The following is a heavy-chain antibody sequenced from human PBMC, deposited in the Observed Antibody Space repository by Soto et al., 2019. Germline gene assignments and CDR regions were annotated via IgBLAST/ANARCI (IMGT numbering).Heavy chain of an antibody. D-gene: IGHD5-18*01. Sequence: QVQLVESEGGVVQPGRSLRLSCAASGFTFSSYGMHWVRQAPGKGLEWVAVIWYDGSNKYYADSVKGRFTISRDNSKNPLYLQMNSLRAEDTAVYYCARDRDGYRYGSTIDYWGQGTLVTVSS. V-gene: IGHV3-33*01. CDR2: IWYDGSNK. J-gene: IGHJ4*02. CDR3: ARDRDGYRYGSTIDY. CDR1: GFTFSSYG.